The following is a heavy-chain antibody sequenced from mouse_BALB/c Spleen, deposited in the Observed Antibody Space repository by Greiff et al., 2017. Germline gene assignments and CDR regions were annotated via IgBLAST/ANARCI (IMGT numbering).Heavy chain of an antibody. CDR1: GYTFTNYW. CDR3: AREGAQDY. V-gene: IGHV1-63*02. CDR2: IYPGGGYT. J-gene: IGHJ2*01. Sequence: QVQLQQSGPELVKPGASVKMSCKASGYTFTNYWLGWVKQRPGHGLEWIGDIYPGGGYTNYNEKFKGKATLTADTSSSTAYMQLSSLTSEDSAVCFCAREGAQDYWGQGTTLTVSS.